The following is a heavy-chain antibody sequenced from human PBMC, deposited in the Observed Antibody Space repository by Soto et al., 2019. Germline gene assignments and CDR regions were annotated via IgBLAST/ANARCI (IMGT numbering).Heavy chain of an antibody. D-gene: IGHD5-18*01. CDR2: IRSKANSYAT. CDR1: GFTFSGSA. J-gene: IGHJ4*02. V-gene: IGHV3-73*01. Sequence: EVQLVESGGGLVQPGGSLKLYCAASGFTFSGSAMHWVRQASGKGLEWVGRIRSKANSYATAYAAAVKGRFTISRDDSKNTAYLQMNSLKTEDTAVYYCTSPYERGFSYGRQDWGQGTLVTVSS. CDR3: TSPYERGFSYGRQD.